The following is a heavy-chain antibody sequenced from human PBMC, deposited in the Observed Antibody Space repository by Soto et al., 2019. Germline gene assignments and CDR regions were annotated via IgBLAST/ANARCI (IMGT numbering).Heavy chain of an antibody. Sequence: GASVKVSCKASGGTFSSYAISWVRQAPGQGLEWMGGIIPIFGTANYAQKFQGRVTITADKSTSTAHMELSSLRSEDTAVYYCASPRDTIFGVVTGFPSYYYYGMDVWGQGTTVTVSS. CDR1: GGTFSSYA. J-gene: IGHJ6*02. CDR2: IIPIFGTA. D-gene: IGHD3-3*01. CDR3: ASPRDTIFGVVTGFPSYYYYGMDV. V-gene: IGHV1-69*06.